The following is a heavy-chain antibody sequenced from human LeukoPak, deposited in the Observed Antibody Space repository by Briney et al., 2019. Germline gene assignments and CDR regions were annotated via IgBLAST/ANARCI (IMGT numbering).Heavy chain of an antibody. D-gene: IGHD3-10*01. CDR3: ARDRVPYYYGSGSYYRRVFDY. V-gene: IGHV3-21*01. Sequence: GGSLRLSCAASTFTLSSYTMNWVRQAPGKGLEWVSSISSSSTYINYADSVKGRFTISRDNAKNSMALQMNSLRAEDTAVYYCARDRVPYYYGSGSYYRRVFDYWGQGTLVTVSS. J-gene: IGHJ4*02. CDR1: TFTLSSYT. CDR2: ISSSSTYI.